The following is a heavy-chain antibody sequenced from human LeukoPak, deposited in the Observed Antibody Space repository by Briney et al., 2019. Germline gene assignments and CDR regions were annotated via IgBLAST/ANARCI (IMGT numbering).Heavy chain of an antibody. Sequence: PGGSLRLSCAASGFSFSSYGMHWVRQAPGKGLEWVAVISYDGSNKYYADSVEGRFTISRDNSKNTLYLQMNSLRAEDTAVYYCAKDREQWLVVSYYGMDVWGQGTTVTVSS. D-gene: IGHD6-19*01. V-gene: IGHV3-30*18. CDR3: AKDREQWLVVSYYGMDV. CDR2: ISYDGSNK. J-gene: IGHJ6*02. CDR1: GFSFSSYG.